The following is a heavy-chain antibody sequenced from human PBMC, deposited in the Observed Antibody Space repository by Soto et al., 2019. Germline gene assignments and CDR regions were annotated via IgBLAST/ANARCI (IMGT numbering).Heavy chain of an antibody. CDR2: ISAYNGNT. CDR1: GYTFTSYA. CDR3: ARRYSSGWYDY. V-gene: IGHV1-18*01. Sequence: AASVEVSCKXSGYTFTSYAMHWVRQAPGQGLEWMGWISAYNGNTNYAQKLQGRVTMTTDTSTSTAYMELRSLRSDDTAVYYCARRYSSGWYDYWGQGTLVTVSS. D-gene: IGHD6-19*01. J-gene: IGHJ4*02.